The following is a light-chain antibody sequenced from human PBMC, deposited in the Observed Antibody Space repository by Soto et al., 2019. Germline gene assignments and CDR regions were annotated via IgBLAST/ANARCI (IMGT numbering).Light chain of an antibody. CDR3: QQYNNGPTYT. Sequence: EIVMTQSPATLSVSPGERATLSCRASQSISSSLAWYQQKPGQAPRLLIYGASTRATGIPASFSGSGSGTEFTLATSSLQSADFEVYYCQQYNNGPTYTFGQGTKLEIK. CDR1: QSISSS. V-gene: IGKV3-15*01. CDR2: GAS. J-gene: IGKJ2*01.